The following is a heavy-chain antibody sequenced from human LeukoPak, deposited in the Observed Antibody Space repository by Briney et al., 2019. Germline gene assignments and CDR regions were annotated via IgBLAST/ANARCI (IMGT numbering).Heavy chain of an antibody. CDR3: ATQQLVRFVLRFQH. CDR1: GYTLTELS. V-gene: IGHV1-24*01. D-gene: IGHD6-13*01. J-gene: IGHJ1*01. Sequence: GASVKVSCKVSGYTLTELSMHWVRQAPGKGLEWMGRFYLEDGETIYAQKFQGRVTMTEDTSTNTAYMELSSLRSEDTAVYYCATQQLVRFVLRFQHWGQGTLVTVSS. CDR2: FYLEDGET.